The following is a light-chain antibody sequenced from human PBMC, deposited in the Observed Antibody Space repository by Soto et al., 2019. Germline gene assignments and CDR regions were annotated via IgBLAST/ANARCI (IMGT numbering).Light chain of an antibody. CDR1: QRISTF. V-gene: IGKV1-39*01. CDR2: TTS. J-gene: IGKJ1*01. Sequence: DIQMTQSPSSLSASVGDRVTVTCRASQRISTFLNWYQQKPGKAPNLLIYTTSTLHGGVPLRFSGSGSGTDFTLTISSLQPEDFATYYCQQSFTAPWTFGQGTRVEIK. CDR3: QQSFTAPWT.